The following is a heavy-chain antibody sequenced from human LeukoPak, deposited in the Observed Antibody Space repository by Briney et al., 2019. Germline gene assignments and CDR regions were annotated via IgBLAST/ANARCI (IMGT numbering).Heavy chain of an antibody. D-gene: IGHD3-10*01. CDR3: AKDLWVTYGSGSYYFDY. Sequence: GGSLRLSCAASGFTFSSYGMHWVRQAPGKGLEWVGVISYDGNNKFYADSVKGRFTISRDNSKNTLYLQMNSLGAEDTAVYYCAKDLWVTYGSGSYYFDYWGQGTLVTVSS. CDR2: ISYDGNNK. V-gene: IGHV3-30*18. J-gene: IGHJ4*02. CDR1: GFTFSSYG.